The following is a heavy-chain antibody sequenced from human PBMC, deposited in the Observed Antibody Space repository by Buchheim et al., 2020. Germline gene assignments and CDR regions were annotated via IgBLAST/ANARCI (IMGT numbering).Heavy chain of an antibody. J-gene: IGHJ6*02. CDR3: ARDFEGTAYYGMDV. D-gene: IGHD1-7*01. CDR1: GFTFSSYG. Sequence: QLLESGGGVVQPGRSLRLSCAASGFTFSSYGMHWVRQAPGKGLEWVAVIWYDGSNKYYADSVKGRFTISRDNSKNTLYLQMNSLRAEDTAVYYCARDFEGTAYYGMDVWGQGTT. CDR2: IWYDGSNK. V-gene: IGHV3-33*01.